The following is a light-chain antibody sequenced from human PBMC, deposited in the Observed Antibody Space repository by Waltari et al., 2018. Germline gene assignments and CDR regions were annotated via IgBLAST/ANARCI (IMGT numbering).Light chain of an antibody. CDR1: SSHVGSSY. J-gene: IGLJ3*02. V-gene: IGLV1-47*01. CDR2: RDD. CDR3: AAWDDSQSCWV. Sequence: QSVLTQPPSASGTPGQRVTISCSGSSSHVGSSYVYWYQHLPGAAPKVLMFRDDERASGIPDRFSGSKSGTSASLAISGLRSEDEADYYCAAWDDSQSCWVFGGGTKLTVL.